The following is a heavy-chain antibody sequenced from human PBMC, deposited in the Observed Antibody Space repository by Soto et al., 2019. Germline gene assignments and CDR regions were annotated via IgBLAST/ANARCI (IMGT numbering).Heavy chain of an antibody. CDR3: ASNSDYRFDY. CDR2: IKEDGSEK. Sequence: EVQLVESGGGLVQPGGSLRLSCAASGFTFSSYWMSWVRQAPGKGLEWVANIKEDGSEKFYVDSVKGRFTISRDNAKNSLYLQMNSLRADDTAVYYCASNSDYRFDYWGLGALVAVSS. CDR1: GFTFSSYW. D-gene: IGHD3-16*01. J-gene: IGHJ4*02. V-gene: IGHV3-7*01.